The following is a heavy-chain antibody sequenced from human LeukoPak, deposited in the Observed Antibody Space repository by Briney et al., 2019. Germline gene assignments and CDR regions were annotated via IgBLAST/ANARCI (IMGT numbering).Heavy chain of an antibody. Sequence: ASVTVSCTASGYTFTSYDINWVRQAPGQGLEWMGWMNPNSGNTGYAQKFQGRVTMTRNTSISTAYMELSSLRSEDTAVYYCAREGYGGNSGDFDYWGQGTLVTVSS. CDR3: AREGYGGNSGDFDY. J-gene: IGHJ4*02. V-gene: IGHV1-8*01. CDR1: GYTFTSYD. D-gene: IGHD4-23*01. CDR2: MNPNSGNT.